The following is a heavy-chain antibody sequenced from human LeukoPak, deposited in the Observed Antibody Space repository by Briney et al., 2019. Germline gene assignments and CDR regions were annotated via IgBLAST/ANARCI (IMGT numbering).Heavy chain of an antibody. Sequence: GGSLRLSCAASGFTFSSYSMNWVRQAPGKGVEWVSFISSSNNYIYYADSVKGRFTISRDNAKNSLYLQMNSLRAEDTAVYYCARSFPYSSSAVDYWGQGTLVTVSS. CDR1: GFTFSSYS. V-gene: IGHV3-21*01. J-gene: IGHJ4*02. CDR2: ISSSNNYI. CDR3: ARSFPYSSSAVDY. D-gene: IGHD6-6*01.